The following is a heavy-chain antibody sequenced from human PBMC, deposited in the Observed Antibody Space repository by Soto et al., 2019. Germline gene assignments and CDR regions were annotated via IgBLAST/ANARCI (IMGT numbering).Heavy chain of an antibody. J-gene: IGHJ6*03. CDR1: GFTFSGST. V-gene: IGHV3-73*01. CDR3: TRSAGPFGVPPQGGVYYSYSMDV. D-gene: IGHD3-3*01. CDR2: IRGKPNNYAA. Sequence: EVQLVESGGDLVQPGGSLKLSCAASGFTFSGSTIHWVRQASGKGLEWLGRIRGKPNNYAAAYGASVKGRITFSRDDSQNTAYLQINSLKTEDTAVYYCTRSAGPFGVPPQGGVYYSYSMDVWGKGTTVTVSS.